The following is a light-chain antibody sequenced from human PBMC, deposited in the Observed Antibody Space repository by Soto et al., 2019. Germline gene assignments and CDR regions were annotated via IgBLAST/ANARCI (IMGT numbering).Light chain of an antibody. CDR1: SSNIGSNT. CDR2: SNN. Sequence: QSVLTQPPSASGTPGQRVTISCSGSSSNIGSNTVNWYQQLPGTAPKLVIHSNNQRPSGVPDRFSGSKSGTSASLAISGLQSEDEADYYCVAWDDSLNGYVVFGGGPKVTVL. CDR3: VAWDDSLNGYVV. J-gene: IGLJ2*01. V-gene: IGLV1-44*01.